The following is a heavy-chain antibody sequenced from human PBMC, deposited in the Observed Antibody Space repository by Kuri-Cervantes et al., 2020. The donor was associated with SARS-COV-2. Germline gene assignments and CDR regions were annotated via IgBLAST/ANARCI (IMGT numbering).Heavy chain of an antibody. CDR2: ISYNGSNE. J-gene: IGHJ6*02. CDR1: GFTFSSYS. V-gene: IGHV3-30*18. Sequence: GESLKISCAASGFTFSSYSMNWVRQAPGKGLEWVAVISYNGSNEYYADSVKGRFTISRDNSKNTLYLQVNSLRAEDTSVYYCVKDPGTMARGHYYYGMDVWGQGTTVTVSS. CDR3: VKDPGTMARGHYYYGMDV. D-gene: IGHD3-10*01.